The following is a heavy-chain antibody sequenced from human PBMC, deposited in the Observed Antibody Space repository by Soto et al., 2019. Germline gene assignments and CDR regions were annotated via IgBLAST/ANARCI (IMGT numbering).Heavy chain of an antibody. Sequence: ESGGGVVQPGGSLRLSCAASGFTFSTYDMHWVRQATGKGLEWVSAIGSADDPYYLGSVKGRFTISREHAKNSLYLQMNSLRAGDTAVYYCARAYSGRLPRRADYYFAMDVWGQGTTVTVSS. D-gene: IGHD2-15*01. CDR2: IGSADDP. CDR3: ARAYSGRLPRRADYYFAMDV. V-gene: IGHV3-13*05. J-gene: IGHJ6*02. CDR1: GFTFSTYD.